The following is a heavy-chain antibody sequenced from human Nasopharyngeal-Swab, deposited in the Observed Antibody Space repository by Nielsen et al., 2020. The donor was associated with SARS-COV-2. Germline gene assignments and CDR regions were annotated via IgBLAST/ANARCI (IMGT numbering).Heavy chain of an antibody. Sequence: VRQAPGKGLECVSALSASGSNTHYADSVKGRFTISRDNSKNTLYLQMNSLRAEDTAIYYCARDSEKKSYYDSSGSLDAFDIWGRGTMVTVSS. CDR2: LSASGSNT. V-gene: IGHV3-23*01. J-gene: IGHJ3*02. D-gene: IGHD3-22*01. CDR3: ARDSEKKSYYDSSGSLDAFDI.